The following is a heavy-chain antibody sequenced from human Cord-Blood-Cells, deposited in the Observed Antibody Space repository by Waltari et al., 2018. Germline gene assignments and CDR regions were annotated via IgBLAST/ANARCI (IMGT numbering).Heavy chain of an antibody. CDR2: IRAYNGKT. J-gene: IGHJ5*02. Sequence: QVQLVQSAAEVKKPGASVKVSCKASGYTFTSYGISWVRQASGQGREWMGWIRAYNGKTNYAQKLQGRVTMTTDTSTSTAYMELRSLRSDDTAVYYCARGFGYSGYDSAFTFDPWGQGTLVTVSS. CDR3: ARGFGYSGYDSAFTFDP. D-gene: IGHD5-12*01. CDR1: GYTFTSYG. V-gene: IGHV1-18*04.